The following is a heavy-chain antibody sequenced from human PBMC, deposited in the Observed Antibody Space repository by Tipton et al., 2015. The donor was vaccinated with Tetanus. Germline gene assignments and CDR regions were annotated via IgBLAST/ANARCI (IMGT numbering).Heavy chain of an antibody. Sequence: SLRLSCAASGFDFRSDWMTWVRQAPGKGLEWVANIKQDGNEKYHVDPVKGRFTISRDNGKNLLYLQMNSLRVEDTAVYYCARDPHTIRTGNHRGFDYWGQGTKVTVSS. V-gene: IGHV3-7*03. D-gene: IGHD3-10*01. CDR3: ARDPHTIRTGNHRGFDY. J-gene: IGHJ4*02. CDR1: GFDFRSDW. CDR2: IKQDGNEK.